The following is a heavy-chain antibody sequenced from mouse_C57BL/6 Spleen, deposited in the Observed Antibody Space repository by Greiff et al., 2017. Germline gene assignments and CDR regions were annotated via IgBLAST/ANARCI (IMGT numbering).Heavy chain of an antibody. Sequence: VQLQQSGAELAKPGASVKLSCKASGYTFTSYWMHWVKQRPGQGLEWIGYINPSSGYTKYNQKFKDKATLTVDTSSSTAYMQLSSLTSEDSAVYYCARRKYYGLFDYWGQGTTLTVSS. CDR3: ARRKYYGLFDY. J-gene: IGHJ2*01. V-gene: IGHV1-7*01. D-gene: IGHD1-1*01. CDR2: INPSSGYT. CDR1: GYTFTSYW.